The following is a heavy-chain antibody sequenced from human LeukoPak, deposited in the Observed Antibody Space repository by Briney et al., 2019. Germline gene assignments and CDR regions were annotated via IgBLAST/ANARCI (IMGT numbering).Heavy chain of an antibody. CDR3: ARHGATVNTDFMDV. D-gene: IGHD4-17*01. J-gene: IGHJ6*03. CDR1: GYSFTSYW. Sequence: GESLKISCKGSGYSFTSYWIGWVRPMPGKGLEWMGFIYPSDSDNRYSPSFQGQVTISADKSISTAYLQWSSLKASDTAMYYCARHGATVNTDFMDVWGKGTTVTVSS. V-gene: IGHV5-51*01. CDR2: IYPSDSDN.